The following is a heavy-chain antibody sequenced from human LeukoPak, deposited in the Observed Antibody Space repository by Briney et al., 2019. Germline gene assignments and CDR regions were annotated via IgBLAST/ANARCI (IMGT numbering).Heavy chain of an antibody. Sequence: SQTLSLTCTLYGGSLSDYYWTWIRQSPGKGLEWIAEINKSGSAFYKSSLKSRVTISVDTSKNQLSQKLTSVTAADSAVYYCARASRSYYYDVNDHRGSYCDFWGQGTPVTVSS. D-gene: IGHD3-22*01. V-gene: IGHV4-34*01. CDR3: ARASRSYYYDVNDHRGSYCDF. CDR1: GGSLSDYY. CDR2: INKSGSA. J-gene: IGHJ4*02.